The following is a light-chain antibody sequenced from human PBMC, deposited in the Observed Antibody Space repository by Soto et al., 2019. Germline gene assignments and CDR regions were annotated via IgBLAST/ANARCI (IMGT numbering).Light chain of an antibody. CDR3: QQYGSSPWT. CDR2: GVF. Sequence: IVLTQSPGTLSLSPGERATLSCRASQSVSTRHLALYQQKPGLAPRLLMYGVFIRATGIPDRISGSGSGTDFSLTISRLEPEDFAVYYCQQYGSSPWTFGQGTTVEIK. J-gene: IGKJ1*01. CDR1: QSVSTRH. V-gene: IGKV3-20*01.